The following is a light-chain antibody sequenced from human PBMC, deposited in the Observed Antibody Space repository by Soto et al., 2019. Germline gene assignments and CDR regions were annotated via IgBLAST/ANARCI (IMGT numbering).Light chain of an antibody. J-gene: IGKJ1*01. V-gene: IGKV3-15*01. Sequence: EIVMTQSPATLSVSPGERATLSCRASQSVSSNLAWYQQKPGQAPRLLISGASTRATGIPARFSGSGSGTEFTLTISSLQSKDFAVYYGQQYNYWPPSTFGQGTKVEIK. CDR1: QSVSSN. CDR3: QQYNYWPPST. CDR2: GAS.